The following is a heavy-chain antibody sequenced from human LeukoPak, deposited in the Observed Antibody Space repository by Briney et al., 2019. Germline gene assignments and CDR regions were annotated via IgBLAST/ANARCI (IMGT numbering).Heavy chain of an antibody. CDR3: ARNAGYSDLNF. Sequence: SETLSLTCTVSGDSFSSNNYWTWVRQPPGKGLEWIGEIYRSGATNYNPSLRSRVTVSLDKSINQFSLRLNSVTAADTAIYYCARNAGYSDLNFWGQGVLVTVSS. J-gene: IGHJ4*02. CDR2: IYRSGAT. CDR1: GDSFSSNNY. D-gene: IGHD3-22*01. V-gene: IGHV4-4*02.